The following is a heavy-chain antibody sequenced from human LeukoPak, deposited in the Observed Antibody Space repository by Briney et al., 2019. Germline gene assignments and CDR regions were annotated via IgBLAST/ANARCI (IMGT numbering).Heavy chain of an antibody. V-gene: IGHV3-7*01. Sequence: GGSLRLSCAASGFTFSSYWMSWVRQAPGKGLKWVANIKQDGSEKYYVDSVKGGFTISRDNAKNSLYLQMNSLRGEDTAVYYCARRSDVDAFDIWGQGTMVTVSS. CDR2: IKQDGSEK. CDR3: ARRSDVDAFDI. J-gene: IGHJ3*02. CDR1: GFTFSSYW. D-gene: IGHD3-3*01.